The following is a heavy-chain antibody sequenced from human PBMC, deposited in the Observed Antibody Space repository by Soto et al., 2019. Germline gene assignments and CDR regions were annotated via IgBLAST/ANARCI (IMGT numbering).Heavy chain of an antibody. CDR1: GYTFTGYY. D-gene: IGHD6-6*01. V-gene: IGHV1-2*04. CDR2: TNPNSSGT. J-gene: IGHJ6*02. CDR3: ARDRPTSIAARPGYYYGMDV. Sequence: ASVKVSCKASGYTFTGYYMHWVRQAPGQGLEWMGWTNPNSSGTNYAQKFQGWVTVTRDTSISTAYMELSRLRSDDTAVYYCARDRPTSIAARPGYYYGMDVWGQGTTVTVSS.